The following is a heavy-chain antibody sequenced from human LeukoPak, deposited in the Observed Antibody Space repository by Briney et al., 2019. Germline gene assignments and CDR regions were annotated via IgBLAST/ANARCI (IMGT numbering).Heavy chain of an antibody. CDR1: GGSFSGYY. CDR2: INHSGST. Sequence: SETLSLTCAVYGGSFSGYYWSWLRQPPGKGLEWIGEINHSGSTNYNPSLKSRVTISVDTSKNQFSLKLSSVTAADTAVYYCARVPPSGSSVDYWGQGTLVTVSS. V-gene: IGHV4-34*01. D-gene: IGHD6-6*01. J-gene: IGHJ4*02. CDR3: ARVPPSGSSVDY.